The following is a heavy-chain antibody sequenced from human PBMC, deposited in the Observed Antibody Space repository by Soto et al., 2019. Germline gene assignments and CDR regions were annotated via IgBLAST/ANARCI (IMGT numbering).Heavy chain of an antibody. CDR2: ISGSGDDT. CDR1: GFTFSNFA. Sequence: QLLESGGGFVQPGGSLRLSCVASGFTFSNFAMAWVRQAPGEGLEWVSAISGSGDDTFYADSMKGRFTISRDNSKDTLYLQTNSLRAEDTAVYYCANPIPKTGTTFGLWGQGTLVTVSS. J-gene: IGHJ4*02. CDR3: ANPIPKTGTTFGL. V-gene: IGHV3-23*01. D-gene: IGHD1-1*01.